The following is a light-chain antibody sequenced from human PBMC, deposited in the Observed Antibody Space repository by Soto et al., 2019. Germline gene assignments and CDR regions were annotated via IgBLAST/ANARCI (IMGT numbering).Light chain of an antibody. CDR3: SSYAATASLV. CDR2: EVS. CDR1: SSDIGTYNF. J-gene: IGLJ3*02. Sequence: QSALTQPASVSGSPGQSITMSCTGSSSDIGTYNFVSWYQQHADKAPRLILYEVSNRPSGVSSRFSGSKSGNSASLTISGLQHEDEAHYFCSSYAATASLVFGGGTKVTVL. V-gene: IGLV2-14*01.